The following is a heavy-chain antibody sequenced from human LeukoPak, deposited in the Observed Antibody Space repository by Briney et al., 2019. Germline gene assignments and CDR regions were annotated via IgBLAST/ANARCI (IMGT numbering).Heavy chain of an antibody. Sequence: GGSLRLSCVGSGFTFRSHAMSWVRQASEEGLEFVSGIYENGGTTYYADSVKGRFSISRDNSKNTLYLQMDSLRGEDTAVYYCAKDFRIGYSAHFDYWGQGALVTVSS. D-gene: IGHD2-21*01. CDR1: GFTFRSHA. J-gene: IGHJ4*02. V-gene: IGHV3-23*01. CDR2: IYENGGTT. CDR3: AKDFRIGYSAHFDY.